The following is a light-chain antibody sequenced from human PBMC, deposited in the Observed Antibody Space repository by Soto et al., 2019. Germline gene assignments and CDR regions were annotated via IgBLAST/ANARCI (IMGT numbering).Light chain of an antibody. CDR2: DGS. CDR1: QSVSYW. V-gene: IGKV1-5*01. J-gene: IGKJ3*01. Sequence: DIHLTQSPSTLSTSVGARVTITCRASQSVSYWLAWYQQKPGKAPNLLIYDGSTLESGVPPRFSGGGFGTELTLNISSLQTDDSAMYYCQHYNTYSKAFGPGTRVEIK. CDR3: QHYNTYSKA.